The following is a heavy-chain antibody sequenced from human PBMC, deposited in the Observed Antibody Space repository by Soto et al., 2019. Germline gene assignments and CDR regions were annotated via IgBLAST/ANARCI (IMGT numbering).Heavy chain of an antibody. Sequence: PSETLSLTCTVSGGSISSGDYYWSWIRQPPGKGLEWIGYIYYSGSTYYNPSLKSRVTISVDTSKNQFSLKLSSVTAADTAVYYCARARAAAGDWFDPWGQGTLVTVSS. CDR2: IYYSGST. D-gene: IGHD6-13*01. V-gene: IGHV4-30-4*01. CDR1: GGSISSGDYY. J-gene: IGHJ5*02. CDR3: ARARAAAGDWFDP.